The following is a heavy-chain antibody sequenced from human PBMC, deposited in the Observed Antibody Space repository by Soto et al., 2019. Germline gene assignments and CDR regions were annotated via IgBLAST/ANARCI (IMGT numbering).Heavy chain of an antibody. Sequence: QVQLVQSGAEVKNSGSSVKVSCKASGGTFSSYTFIWVRQAPGQGLQWVGRIIPIADIVNYAEKFQGRVTITADKSTSTAYMELSSLRSEHTAVYYCANTPYDSSGYYGKMDNWGQGTLVTVSS. CDR2: IIPIADIV. D-gene: IGHD3-22*01. CDR1: GGTFSSYT. CDR3: ANTPYDSSGYYGKMDN. V-gene: IGHV1-69*02. J-gene: IGHJ4*02.